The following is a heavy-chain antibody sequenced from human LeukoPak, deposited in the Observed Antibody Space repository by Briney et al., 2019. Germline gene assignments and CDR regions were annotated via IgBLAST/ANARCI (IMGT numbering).Heavy chain of an antibody. CDR3: ARDKRAAAGTGLVSGSFDY. V-gene: IGHV1-46*01. Sequence: ASVKVSCKASGYTFTSYYMHWVRQAPGQGLEWMGIINPSGGSTSYAQKFQGRVTMTRDMSTSTAYMELSGLRSEDTAVYYCARDKRAAAGTGLVSGSFDYWGQGTLVTVSS. CDR2: INPSGGST. CDR1: GYTFTSYY. J-gene: IGHJ4*02. D-gene: IGHD6-13*01.